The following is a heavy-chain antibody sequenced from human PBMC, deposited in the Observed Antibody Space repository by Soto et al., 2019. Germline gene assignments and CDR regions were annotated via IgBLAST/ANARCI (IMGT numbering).Heavy chain of an antibody. V-gene: IGHV1-3*01. Sequence: ASVKVSCKASGYTFTSYAMHWVRQAPGQRLEWMGWINAGNGNTKYSQKFQGRVTITRDTSASTAYMELSSLRSDDTAVYYCARALGKYYDFWSGYSTQFDYWGQGTLVTVSS. J-gene: IGHJ4*02. CDR1: GYTFTSYA. CDR3: ARALGKYYDFWSGYSTQFDY. CDR2: INAGNGNT. D-gene: IGHD3-3*01.